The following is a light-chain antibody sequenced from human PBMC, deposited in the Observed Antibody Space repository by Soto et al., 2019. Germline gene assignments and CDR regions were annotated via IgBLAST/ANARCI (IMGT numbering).Light chain of an antibody. V-gene: IGKV3-15*01. CDR3: QQGRNWPLT. Sequence: EIVMTQSPATLSVSPGEGATLSCKASQNVYNNLAWYQQRPGQPPRLLIYDASTRATGISARFSGSGYGTEFTLTISSLQSEDFAVYFCQQGRNWPLTFGGGTKVDI. J-gene: IGKJ4*01. CDR1: QNVYNN. CDR2: DAS.